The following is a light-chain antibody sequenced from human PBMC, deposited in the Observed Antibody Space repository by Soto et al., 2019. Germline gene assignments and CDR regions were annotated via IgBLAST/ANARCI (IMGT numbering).Light chain of an antibody. Sequence: QSVLTQPASVSGSPGQSITISCTGSSSDIGYYVSWYQQHPGRAPKLIIYEVRHRPSGISTRFSGSKSGNTASLTISDVQAEDEAHYYCNSFRVSHLYVFGTGTKVTVL. J-gene: IGLJ1*01. CDR2: EVR. V-gene: IGLV2-14*01. CDR1: SSDIGYY. CDR3: NSFRVSHLYV.